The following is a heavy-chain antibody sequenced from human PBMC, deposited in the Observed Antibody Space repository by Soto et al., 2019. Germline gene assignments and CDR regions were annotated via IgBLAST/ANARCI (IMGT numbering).Heavy chain of an antibody. CDR1: GYPRTELS. CDR3: ATAPLIVGSAVDY. CDR2: FDPEDGET. V-gene: IGHV1-24*01. J-gene: IGHJ4*02. D-gene: IGHD2-21*01. Sequence: QVQLVQCGAEVKKPGASVKVSCKVSGYPRTELSMHWVRQARGKGLEWMGGFDPEDGETIYAQKFQGRVTMTEDTSTDTAYMELSSLRSEDTAVYYCATAPLIVGSAVDYWGQGTLVTVSS.